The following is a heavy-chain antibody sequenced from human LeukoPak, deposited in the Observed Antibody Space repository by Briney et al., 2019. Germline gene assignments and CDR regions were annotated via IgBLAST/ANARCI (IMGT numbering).Heavy chain of an antibody. J-gene: IGHJ5*02. D-gene: IGHD3-3*01. CDR3: ARYGPHITIFGVVNGWFDP. Sequence: ASVKVSCKASGYTFTGYNLYWGRHPPGQGLGLMWLINPNSGGTNYAQKFQGRVTMTRDTSISTAYMELSRLRSDDTAAYYCARYGPHITIFGVVNGWFDPWGQGTLVTVSS. CDR1: GYTFTGYN. V-gene: IGHV1-2*06. CDR2: INPNSGGT.